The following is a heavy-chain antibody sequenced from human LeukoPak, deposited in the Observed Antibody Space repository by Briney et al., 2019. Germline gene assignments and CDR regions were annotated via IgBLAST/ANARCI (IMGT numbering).Heavy chain of an antibody. CDR1: GFTFSSYW. Sequence: PGGSLRLSCAASGFTFSSYWMSWVRQVPGRGPEWGANVNRDGSETYYLDSVKGRFTISKDNAKNSLYLQMNSLRAEDTALYHCAGNNGMDVWGQGPTVIVSS. CDR3: AGNNGMDV. V-gene: IGHV3-7*03. J-gene: IGHJ6*02. CDR2: VNRDGSET.